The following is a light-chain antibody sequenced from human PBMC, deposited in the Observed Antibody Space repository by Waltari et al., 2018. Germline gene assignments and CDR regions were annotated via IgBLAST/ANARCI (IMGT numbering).Light chain of an antibody. CDR3: QQYNSAPPT. CDR1: QVISSW. V-gene: IGKV1-5*03. Sequence: DIQMTQSPSSLSASVGARVTITCRASQVISSWLAWFQQAPGKAPKLLIYKASSLQSGVPSRFSGSGSGTDFTLTISRLQPEDFATYYCQQYNSAPPTFGQGTKVEIK. J-gene: IGKJ1*01. CDR2: KAS.